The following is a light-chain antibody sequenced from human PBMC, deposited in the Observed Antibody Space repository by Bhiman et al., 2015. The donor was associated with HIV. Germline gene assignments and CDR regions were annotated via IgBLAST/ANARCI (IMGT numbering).Light chain of an antibody. J-gene: IGLJ2*01. CDR2: DVS. Sequence: QSALTQPASVSGSPGQSITISCTGTSSDVGGYNYVSWYQQHPGKAPKLMIYDVSKRPSGVSNRFSGSSSGNTATLTISGSQAIDEADYFCQAWDSTTVIFGGGTKLTVL. V-gene: IGLV2-14*01. CDR1: SSDVGGYNY. CDR3: QAWDSTTVI.